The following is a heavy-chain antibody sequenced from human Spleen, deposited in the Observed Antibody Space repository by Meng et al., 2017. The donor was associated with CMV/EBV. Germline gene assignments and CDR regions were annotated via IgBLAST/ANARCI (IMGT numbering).Heavy chain of an antibody. D-gene: IGHD3-10*01. V-gene: IGHV3-23*01. J-gene: IGHJ5*02. Sequence: GESLKISCAASGFTFSSYAMSWVRQAPGQGLEWVSPITASGGSTYYADSVKGRFTVSRDNSKNTLYLQLNSLRAEDTAVYYCARGGGINWFDPWGQGTLVTVSS. CDR1: GFTFSSYA. CDR3: ARGGGINWFDP. CDR2: ITASGGST.